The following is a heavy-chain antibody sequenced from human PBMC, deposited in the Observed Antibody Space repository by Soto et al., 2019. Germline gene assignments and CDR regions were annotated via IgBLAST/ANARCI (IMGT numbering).Heavy chain of an antibody. Sequence: QVQLVQSGAEVKKPGSSVKVSCKASGGTFSSYAISWVRQAPGQGLEWMGGIIPIFGTANYAQKFQGRVTITADESTSTAYMELSSLRSEDTAVYYCARAPSSTVDIVATIDWGGGYWGQGTLVTVSS. D-gene: IGHD5-12*01. V-gene: IGHV1-69*12. J-gene: IGHJ4*02. CDR3: ARAPSSTVDIVATIDWGGGY. CDR1: GGTFSSYA. CDR2: IIPIFGTA.